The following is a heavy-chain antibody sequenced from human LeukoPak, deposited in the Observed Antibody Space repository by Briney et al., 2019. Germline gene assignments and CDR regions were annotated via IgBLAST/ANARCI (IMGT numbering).Heavy chain of an antibody. CDR3: VSFYETY. Sequence: GGSLRLSCAASGNYWMHWVRQAPGKGLVWVSHINSDGSWTSYADSVKGRFTISKDNAENTVYLQMNSLRAEDTAVYYCVSFYETYWGRGTLVTVSS. CDR1: GNYW. CDR2: INSDGSWT. J-gene: IGHJ4*02. V-gene: IGHV3-74*01. D-gene: IGHD2/OR15-2a*01.